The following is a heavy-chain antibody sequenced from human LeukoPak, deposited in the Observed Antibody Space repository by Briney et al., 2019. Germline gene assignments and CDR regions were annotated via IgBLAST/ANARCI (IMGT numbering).Heavy chain of an antibody. Sequence: SETLSLTCAVYGGSFSGYYWSWIRQPPGKGLEWIGEINHSGSTNYNPSLKSRVTISVDTSKNQFSLKLSSVTAADTAVYYCARVTKYGDYFDYWGQGTLVTVSS. D-gene: IGHD4-17*01. CDR1: GGSFSGYY. V-gene: IGHV4-34*01. CDR2: INHSGST. CDR3: ARVTKYGDYFDY. J-gene: IGHJ4*02.